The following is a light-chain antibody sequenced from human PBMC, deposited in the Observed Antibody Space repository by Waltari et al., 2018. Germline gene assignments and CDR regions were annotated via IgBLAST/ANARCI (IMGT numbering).Light chain of an antibody. J-gene: IGLJ1*01. CDR1: SNAVASSNY. CDR2: DVT. V-gene: IGLV2-14*03. CDR3: CSFAANASYV. Sequence: QSALTQPASVSGSPGQSIIISCTGASNAVASSNYVSWYQQHPGMAPKLILYDVTNRPSGVSRRFSGSKSANTASLTISGLQVEDEADYYCCSFAANASYVFGSGTRVSVL.